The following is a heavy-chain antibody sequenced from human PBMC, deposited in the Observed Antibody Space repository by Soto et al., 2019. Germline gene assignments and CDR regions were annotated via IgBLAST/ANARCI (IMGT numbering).Heavy chain of an antibody. CDR2: IFSNDEK. CDR1: GFSLSNARMG. D-gene: IGHD3-10*01. Sequence: SGPTLVNPTETLTLTCTVSGFSLSNARMGVSWIRQPPGKALEWLAHIFSNDEKSYSTSLKSRLTISKDTSKSQVVLTMTNMDPVDTATYYCTRIIRGVIITPVFDYWGQGTLVTVSS. CDR3: TRIIRGVIITPVFDY. V-gene: IGHV2-26*01. J-gene: IGHJ4*02.